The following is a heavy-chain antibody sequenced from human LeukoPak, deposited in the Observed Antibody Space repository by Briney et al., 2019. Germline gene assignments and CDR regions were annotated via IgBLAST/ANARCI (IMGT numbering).Heavy chain of an antibody. CDR2: IIPILGIA. V-gene: IGHV1-69*04. CDR3: ARDQVSGMDV. CDR1: GGTFSSYA. Sequence: SVKASCKASGGTFSSYAISWVRQAPGQGLEWMGRIIPILGIANYAQKFQGRVTITADKSTSTAYMELSSLRSEDTAVYYCARDQVSGMDVWGQGTTVTVSS. J-gene: IGHJ6*02.